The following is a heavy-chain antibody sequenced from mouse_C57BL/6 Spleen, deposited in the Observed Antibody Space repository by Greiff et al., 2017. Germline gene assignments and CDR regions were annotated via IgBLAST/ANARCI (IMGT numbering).Heavy chain of an antibody. CDR2: INPNNGGT. D-gene: IGHD2-4*01. Sequence: EVQLQQSGPELVKPGASVKISCKASGYTFTDYYMNWVKQSHGKSLEWIGDINPNNGGTSYNQKFKGKATLTVDKSSSTAYMELRSLTSEDSAVYYCARKGGYDYDANYYAMDYWGQGTSVTVSS. CDR3: ARKGGYDYDANYYAMDY. CDR1: GYTFTDYY. V-gene: IGHV1-26*01. J-gene: IGHJ4*01.